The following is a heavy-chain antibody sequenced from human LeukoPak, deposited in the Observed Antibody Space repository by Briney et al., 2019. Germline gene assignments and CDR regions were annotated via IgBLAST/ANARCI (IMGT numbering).Heavy chain of an antibody. CDR2: IYSGGST. D-gene: IGHD6-13*01. V-gene: IGHV3-66*01. Sequence: GGSLRLSCAASGFTFSSNYMSWVHQAPGKGLEWVSVIYSGGSTYYADSVKGRFTISRDNSKNTLYLQMNSLRAEDTAVYYCASGPWYHYFDYWGQGTLVTVSS. J-gene: IGHJ4*02. CDR1: GFTFSSNY. CDR3: ASGPWYHYFDY.